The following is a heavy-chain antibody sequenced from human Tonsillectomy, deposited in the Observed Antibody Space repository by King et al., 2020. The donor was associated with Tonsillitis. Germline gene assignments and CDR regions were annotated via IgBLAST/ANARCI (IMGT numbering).Heavy chain of an antibody. CDR2: ISGSGGST. Sequence: VQLVESGGGFVQPGGSLRLSCAASGFTFSNYAMSWVRQAPGKGLEWVSGISGSGGSTYYADSVKGRFTISRDNSKNTLYLQMNSLRAEDTAVYYCAKGQYPKAKYYYYLMDVWGQGTTVTVSS. CDR1: GFTFSNYA. D-gene: IGHD2/OR15-2a*01. V-gene: IGHV3-23*04. CDR3: AKGQYPKAKYYYYLMDV. J-gene: IGHJ6*02.